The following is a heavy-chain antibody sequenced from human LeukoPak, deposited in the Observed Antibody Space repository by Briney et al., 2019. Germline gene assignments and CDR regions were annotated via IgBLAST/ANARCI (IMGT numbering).Heavy chain of an antibody. CDR2: AYSGVNA. V-gene: IGHV4-4*07. Sequence: PSETLSPTCTVSGDSMHSYYWSWIRQSPEKGLEWIGRAYSGVNAYYTPSLPSRVTISVDKSNNQFSLDLTSVTAADTALYYCAREKSGTLTRAYYYIDVWGKGITVTVSS. D-gene: IGHD1-26*01. J-gene: IGHJ6*03. CDR3: AREKSGTLTRAYYYIDV. CDR1: GDSMHSYY.